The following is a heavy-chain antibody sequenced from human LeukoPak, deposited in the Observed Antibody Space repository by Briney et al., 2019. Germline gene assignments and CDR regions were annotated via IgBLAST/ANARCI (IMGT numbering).Heavy chain of an antibody. J-gene: IGHJ4*02. CDR1: GFTFSSYA. CDR2: ISGSGGST. D-gene: IGHD1-26*01. CDR3: ANLLVGATRSDY. Sequence: GGSLRLSCAASGFTFSSYAMSWVRQAPGEGLEWVSAISGSGGSTYYADSVKGRFTISRDNSKNTLYLQMNSLRAEDTAVYYCANLLVGATRSDYWGQGTLVTVSS. V-gene: IGHV3-23*01.